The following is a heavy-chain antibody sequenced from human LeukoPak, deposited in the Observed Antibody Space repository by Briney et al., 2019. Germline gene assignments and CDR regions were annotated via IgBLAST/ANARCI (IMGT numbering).Heavy chain of an antibody. J-gene: IGHJ3*01. Sequence: PGGSLRLSCAASGFTFSSYSMNWVRQAPGKGLEWVSYISSSSSTIYYADSVKGRFTISRDNAKNSLYLQMNSLRAEDTAVYYCASDEYSSGWSPWGQGTMVTVSS. CDR3: ASDEYSSGWSP. CDR1: GFTFSSYS. CDR2: ISSSSSTI. V-gene: IGHV3-48*01. D-gene: IGHD6-19*01.